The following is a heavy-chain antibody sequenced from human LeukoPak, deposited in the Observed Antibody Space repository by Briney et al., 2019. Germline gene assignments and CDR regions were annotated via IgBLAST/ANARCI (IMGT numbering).Heavy chain of an antibody. V-gene: IGHV3-48*03. CDR3: AREAKSYYDTTTGWFDP. CDR2: ISSSGSTI. CDR1: GFTFSSYE. J-gene: IGHJ5*02. Sequence: GGSLRLSCAASGFTFSSYEMNWVRQAPGKGLEWVSYISSSGSTIYYADSVKGRFTISRDNAKNSLYLQMNSLRAEDTAVYYCAREAKSYYDTTTGWFDPWGKGTLVTVSS. D-gene: IGHD3-22*01.